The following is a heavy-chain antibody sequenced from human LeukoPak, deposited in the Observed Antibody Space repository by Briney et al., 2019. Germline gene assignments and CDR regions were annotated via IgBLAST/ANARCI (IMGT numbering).Heavy chain of an antibody. J-gene: IGHJ4*02. V-gene: IGHV3-33*06. D-gene: IGHD3-22*01. CDR1: GFTFSTYG. Sequence: GGSLRLSCAASGFTFSTYGMHWVRQAPGKGLEWVAVMWCEGSNKYYADSVKCRFTISRDNSKNTLYLQMNSMRAEDTAVYYCANGDYYDSSGYYPFDYWGQGTLVTVSS. CDR2: MWCEGSNK. CDR3: ANGDYYDSSGYYPFDY.